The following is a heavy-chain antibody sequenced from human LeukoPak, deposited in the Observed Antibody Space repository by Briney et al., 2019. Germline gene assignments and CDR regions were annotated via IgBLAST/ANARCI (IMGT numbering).Heavy chain of an antibody. D-gene: IGHD3-22*01. Sequence: GSSVKDSCKASGGTFSSYAISWVRQAPGQGLEWMGRIIPIFGTANYAQKFQGRVTITTDESTSTAYMELSSLRSEDTAVYYCARINGRRRPYYYDSSGYYSDAFDIWGQGTMVTVSS. CDR3: ARINGRRRPYYYDSSGYYSDAFDI. J-gene: IGHJ3*02. V-gene: IGHV1-69*05. CDR1: GGTFSSYA. CDR2: IIPIFGTA.